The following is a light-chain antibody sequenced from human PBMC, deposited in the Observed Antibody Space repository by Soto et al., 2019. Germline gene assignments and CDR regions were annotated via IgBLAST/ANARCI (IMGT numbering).Light chain of an antibody. CDR2: IAS. CDR3: QQRSKWPPLT. J-gene: IGKJ4*01. Sequence: EIVLTQSPGTLSLSPGERATLSCRASQSVSSNYLAWYQQKTGQTPRLLIYIASSRAPGIPDRFSGSGSGTDFTLTISSLEPEDFAVYYCQQRSKWPPLTFGGGTKVEIK. V-gene: IGKV3D-20*02. CDR1: QSVSSNY.